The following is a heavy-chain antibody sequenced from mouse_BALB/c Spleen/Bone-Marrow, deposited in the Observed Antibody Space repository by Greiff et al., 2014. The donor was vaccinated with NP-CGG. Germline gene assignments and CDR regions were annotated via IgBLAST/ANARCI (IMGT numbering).Heavy chain of an antibody. CDR1: GYTFTTYW. D-gene: IGHD2-1*01. Sequence: QVQLQQSGAELVKPGASVKLSCKASGYTFTTYWMQWVKQRPGQGLEWIGEINPSNGRTNYNEKFKRKATLTVDKSSSTAYMQLSSLTSEDSAVYYCARGDGKYAFAYRGRGTLVTVSA. CDR3: ARGDGKYAFAY. J-gene: IGHJ3*01. V-gene: IGHV1S81*02. CDR2: INPSNGRT.